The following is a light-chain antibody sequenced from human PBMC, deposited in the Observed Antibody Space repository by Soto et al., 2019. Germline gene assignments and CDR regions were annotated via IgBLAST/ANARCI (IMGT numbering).Light chain of an antibody. CDR1: QSVSSN. V-gene: IGKV3-15*01. CDR3: QHYYNWPPGT. CDR2: DTS. Sequence: ETVMTQSPDTLSVSPGERATLSCRASQSVSSNVAWYQQKPGQAPRLLIYDTSTRATGISARFSGSGSGTEFTLTISSLQSEDFAVYYCQHYYNWPPGTFGQGTKLEI. J-gene: IGKJ2*01.